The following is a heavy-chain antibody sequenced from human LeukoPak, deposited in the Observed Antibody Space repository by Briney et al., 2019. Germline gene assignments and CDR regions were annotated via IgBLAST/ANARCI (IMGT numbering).Heavy chain of an antibody. V-gene: IGHV3-7*01. D-gene: IGHD6-13*01. CDR1: GFSVTSSH. J-gene: IGHJ4*02. CDR2: IKEDGSAK. CDR3: ARDRESNWYPYLDA. Sequence: GGSLRLSCAASGFSVTSSHMSWVRQAPGKGLEWVANIKEDGSAKWYVDSVRGRFTISRDNAKNSLYLQMDSLRAEDTAVYYCARDRESNWYPYLDAWGQGTLVTVSS.